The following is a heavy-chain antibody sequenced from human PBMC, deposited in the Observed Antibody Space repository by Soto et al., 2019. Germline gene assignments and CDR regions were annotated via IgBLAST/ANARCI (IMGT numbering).Heavy chain of an antibody. CDR3: ATDDSSGSIPPWGYYYGMDV. D-gene: IGHD3-22*01. V-gene: IGHV1-69*06. CDR1: RGTFSSYA. CDR2: IIPIFGTA. J-gene: IGHJ6*02. Sequence: QVQLVQSGAEVKKPGSSVKVSCKASRGTFSSYAISWVRQAPGQGLEWMGGIIPIFGTANYAQKFQGRVTITADKSTSTAYMELSSLRSEDTAVYYCATDDSSGSIPPWGYYYGMDVWGQGTTVTVSS.